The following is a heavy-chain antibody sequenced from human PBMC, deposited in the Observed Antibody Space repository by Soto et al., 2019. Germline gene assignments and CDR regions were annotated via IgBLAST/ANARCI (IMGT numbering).Heavy chain of an antibody. CDR2: FYYSGSP. J-gene: IGHJ4*02. CDR1: GDSIRSSSHY. Sequence: QLQLQESGPGLVKPSETLSLTCTVSGDSIRSSSHYWAWNRQPPGKGLEWIGDFYYSGSPYYNPSLKSRVTISVDTSKNHFYLTLNSVTAADTAVYYCYINGYWGQGTLVTVSS. V-gene: IGHV4-39*02. D-gene: IGHD2-8*01. CDR3: YINGY.